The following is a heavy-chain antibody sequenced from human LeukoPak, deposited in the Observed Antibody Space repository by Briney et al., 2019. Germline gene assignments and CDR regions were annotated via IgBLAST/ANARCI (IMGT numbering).Heavy chain of an antibody. CDR1: GFTFSSYS. Sequence: PGGSLRLSCAASGFTFSSYSMNWVRQAPGKGLEWVSSISSSSSYIYYADSVKGRFTISRDNAKSSLYLQMNSLRAEDTAVYYCARGGIDCSSTSCYFDYWGQGTLVTVSS. J-gene: IGHJ4*02. D-gene: IGHD2-2*01. CDR2: ISSSSSYI. V-gene: IGHV3-21*01. CDR3: ARGGIDCSSTSCYFDY.